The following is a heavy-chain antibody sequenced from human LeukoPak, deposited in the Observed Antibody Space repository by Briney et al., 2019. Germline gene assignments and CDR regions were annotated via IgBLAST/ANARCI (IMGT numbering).Heavy chain of an antibody. D-gene: IGHD3-22*01. V-gene: IGHV1-18*01. Sequence: ASVKVSCKASGYTFTSYGISWVRQAPGQGLEWMGWISAYNGNTNYAQKLQGRVTMTTDTSTSTAYMELRSLRSDDTAVYYCARNLRNYYDRSGPGDYWGQGTLVTVSS. CDR1: GYTFTSYG. CDR2: ISAYNGNT. J-gene: IGHJ4*02. CDR3: ARNLRNYYDRSGPGDY.